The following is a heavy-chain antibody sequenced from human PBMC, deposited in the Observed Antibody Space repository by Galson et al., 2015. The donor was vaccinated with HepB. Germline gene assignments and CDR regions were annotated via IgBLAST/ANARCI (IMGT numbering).Heavy chain of an antibody. J-gene: IGHJ3*02. CDR2: ISSSSSTI. CDR3: ARDFPPLAYYYDSSGDAFDI. V-gene: IGHV3-48*02. D-gene: IGHD3-22*01. Sequence: SLRLSCAASGFTFSSYSMNWVRQAPGKGLEWVSYISSSSSTIYYADSVKGRFTISRDNAKNSLYLQMNSLRDEDTAVYYCARDFPPLAYYYDSSGDAFDIWGQGTMVTVSS. CDR1: GFTFSSYS.